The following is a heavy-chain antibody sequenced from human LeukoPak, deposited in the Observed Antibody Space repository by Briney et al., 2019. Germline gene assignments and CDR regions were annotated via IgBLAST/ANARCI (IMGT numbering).Heavy chain of an antibody. Sequence: AKVSCKASGYTFTGYYMHWVRQAPGQGLEWMGWINPNSGGTNYAQKFQGRVTMTRDTSISTAYMELSRLRSDDTAVYYCARAPSFTIFGVVYFDYWGQGTLVTVSS. V-gene: IGHV1-2*02. CDR1: GYTFTGYY. J-gene: IGHJ4*02. D-gene: IGHD3-3*01. CDR3: ARAPSFTIFGVVYFDY. CDR2: INPNSGGT.